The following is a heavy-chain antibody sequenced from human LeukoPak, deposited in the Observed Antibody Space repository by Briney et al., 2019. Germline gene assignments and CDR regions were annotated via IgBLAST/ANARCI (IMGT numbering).Heavy chain of an antibody. CDR3: ARGRGATDY. D-gene: IGHD1-26*01. V-gene: IGHV4-39*07. CDR1: GGSISSNSNS. CDR2: IYHSGST. J-gene: IGHJ4*02. Sequence: SETLSLTCNVSGGSISSNSNSWGWIRQPPGKGLEWIGSIYHSGSTYYNPSLKSRVTISVDTSKNQFSLKLSSVTAADTAVYYCARGRGATDYWGQGTLVTVSS.